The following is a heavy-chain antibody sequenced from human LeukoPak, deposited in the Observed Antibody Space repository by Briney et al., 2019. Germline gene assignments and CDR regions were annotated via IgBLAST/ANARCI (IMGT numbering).Heavy chain of an antibody. CDR3: ARDRIGKYSIDY. Sequence: LTGGSLRLSCAASGFTFSSWSIDWVRQAPGKGLEWVSYISGSSSTIYYADSVKGRFTISRDNARNSLYLQMNSLRDEDTAVYYCARDRIGKYSIDYWGQGTLVTVSS. CDR2: ISGSSSTI. J-gene: IGHJ4*02. CDR1: GFTFSSWS. D-gene: IGHD2-15*01. V-gene: IGHV3-48*02.